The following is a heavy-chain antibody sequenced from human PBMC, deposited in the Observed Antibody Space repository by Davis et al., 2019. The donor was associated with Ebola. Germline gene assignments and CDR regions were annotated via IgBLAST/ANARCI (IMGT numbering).Heavy chain of an antibody. CDR1: GYTFTSYD. V-gene: IGHV1-18*01. CDR2: INPHNGNT. J-gene: IGHJ4*02. CDR3: ARDKLVTPPDY. Sequence: ASVKVSCKASGYTFTSYDINWVRQAPGQGLEWMGWINPHNGNTNYAQKLQGRVTMTTNTSTNTAYMELRSLRSDDAAVYYCARDKLVTPPDYWGQGTLVTVSS. D-gene: IGHD4-23*01.